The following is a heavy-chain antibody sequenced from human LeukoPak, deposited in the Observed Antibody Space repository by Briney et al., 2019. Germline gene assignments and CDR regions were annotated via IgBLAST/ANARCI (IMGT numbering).Heavy chain of an antibody. J-gene: IGHJ5*02. CDR2: ISAYYGNT. CDR1: GYTFTSYG. CDR3: ASVQYGGVNWFDP. D-gene: IGHD3-16*01. V-gene: IGHV1-18*01. Sequence: ASVKVSCKASGYTFTSYGISWVRQAPGQGLEWMGWISAYYGNTNYAQKLQGRVTMTTDKSTSTAYMELRSLRPDDTAVYHCASVQYGGVNWFDPWGQGTLVTVSS.